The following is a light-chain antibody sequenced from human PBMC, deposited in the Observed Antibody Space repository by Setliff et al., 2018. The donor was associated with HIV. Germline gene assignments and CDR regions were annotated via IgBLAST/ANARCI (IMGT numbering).Light chain of an antibody. J-gene: IGKJ2*01. CDR3: QQSYRNIRT. CDR2: DAS. V-gene: IGKV1-39*01. Sequence: DIQMTQSPSSLSASVGDRVTVTCRASQSIGKYLNWYQQKPGKAPKLMIYDASILQIGVPSRFSGTVSGTDFTPTISSLQPEDFATYYCQQSYRNIRTVGQGTKVDSK. CDR1: QSIGKY.